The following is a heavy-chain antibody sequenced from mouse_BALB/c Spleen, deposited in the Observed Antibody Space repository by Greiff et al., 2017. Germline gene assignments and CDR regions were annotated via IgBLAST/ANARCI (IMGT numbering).Heavy chain of an antibody. V-gene: IGHV2-9-2*01. CDR1: GFSLTSYD. J-gene: IGHJ3*01. Sequence: VQLVESGPGLVAPSQSLSITCTVSGFSLTSYDISWIRQPPGKGLEWLGVIWTGGGTNYNSAFMSRLSISKDNSKSQVFLKMNSLQTDDTAIYYCVRRGYDYAWFAYWGQGTLVTVSA. CDR3: VRRGYDYAWFAY. CDR2: IWTGGGT. D-gene: IGHD2-4*01.